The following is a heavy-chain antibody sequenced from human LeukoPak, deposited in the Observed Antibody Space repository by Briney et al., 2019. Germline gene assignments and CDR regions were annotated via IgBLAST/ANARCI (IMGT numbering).Heavy chain of an antibody. CDR2: ISWNSGSI. Sequence: GGSLRLSCAASGFTFSTCSMKWVRQAPGKGLEWVSGISWNSGSIDYADSVKGRFTISRDDAKNSLYLQMNSLRVEDTAFYYCAKDNRRHYTSGPNPDSLHWGQGALVTVSS. CDR3: AKDNRRHYTSGPNPDSLH. CDR1: GFTFSTCS. D-gene: IGHD6-19*01. V-gene: IGHV3-9*01. J-gene: IGHJ4*02.